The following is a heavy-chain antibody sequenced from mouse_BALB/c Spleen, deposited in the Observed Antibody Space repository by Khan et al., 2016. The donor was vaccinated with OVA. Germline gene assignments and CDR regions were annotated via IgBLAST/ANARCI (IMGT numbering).Heavy chain of an antibody. CDR1: GYSITSDYA. V-gene: IGHV3-2*02. J-gene: IGHJ4*01. Sequence: EVQLVESGPGLVKPSQSLSLTCNVTGYSITSDYAWNWIRQFPGNKLEWMGYISYSGNIFYNPSLKSRISITRDTSKNQFFLQLKSVTTEDTATYYCERNGANWGGMDYWGQGTSVSVSS. D-gene: IGHD4-1*01. CDR3: ERNGANWGGMDY. CDR2: ISYSGNI.